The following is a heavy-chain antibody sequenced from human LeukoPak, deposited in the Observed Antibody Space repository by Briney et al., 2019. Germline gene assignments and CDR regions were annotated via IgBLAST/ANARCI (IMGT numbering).Heavy chain of an antibody. D-gene: IGHD5-18*01. CDR1: GYTLTEMS. CDR2: FDREDGES. CDR3: ATVGYSYGAFDY. J-gene: IGHJ4*02. V-gene: IGHV1-24*01. Sequence: ASVKVSCKVSGYTLTEMSMYWVRQVPGKGPEWMGGFDREDGESIYAQKFQGRVTMTEDTSTDTAYMELSSLRSEDTAVYYCATVGYSYGAFDYWGQGTLVTVSS.